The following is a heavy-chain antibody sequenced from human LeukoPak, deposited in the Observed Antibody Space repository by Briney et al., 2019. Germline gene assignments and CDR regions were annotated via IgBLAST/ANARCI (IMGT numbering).Heavy chain of an antibody. CDR1: GFTFSSYA. Sequence: QPGGSQRLSCAASGFTFSSYAMHWVRQAPGKGLEYVSAISSNGGSTYYANSVKGRFTISRDNSKNTLYLQMGSLRAEDMAVYYCARETSGYSDYWGQGTLVTVSS. CDR2: ISSNGGST. J-gene: IGHJ4*02. D-gene: IGHD3-16*02. V-gene: IGHV3-64*01. CDR3: ARETSGYSDY.